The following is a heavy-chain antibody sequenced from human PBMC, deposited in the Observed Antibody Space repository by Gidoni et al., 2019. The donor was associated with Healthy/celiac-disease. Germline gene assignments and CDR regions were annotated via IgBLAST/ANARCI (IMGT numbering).Heavy chain of an antibody. CDR3: AKEIPSVYYYDSSGLL. D-gene: IGHD3-22*01. CDR1: GFPFRSYA. CDR2: ISGSGGST. Sequence: EVQLLESGGGLVQPGGSLRLSCAASGFPFRSYAMSWVRQAPGKGLEWVSAISGSGGSTYYADSVKGRFTISRDNSKNTLYLQMNSLRAEDTAVYYCAKEIPSVYYYDSSGLLWGQGTLVTVSS. J-gene: IGHJ4*02. V-gene: IGHV3-23*01.